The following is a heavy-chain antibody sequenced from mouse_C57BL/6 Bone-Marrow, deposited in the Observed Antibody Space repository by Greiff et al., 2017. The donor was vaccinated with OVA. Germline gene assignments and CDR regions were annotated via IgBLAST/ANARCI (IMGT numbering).Heavy chain of an antibody. CDR2: IDPSDSYT. V-gene: IGHV1-69*01. D-gene: IGHD2-3*01. Sequence: VQLQQPGAELVMPGASVKLSCKASGYTFTSYWMHWVKQRPGQGLEWIGEIDPSDSYTNYNQKFKGKSTLTVDKSSSTAYMQLSSLTSEDSAVYYCASYDVYAMDYWGQGTSVTVSS. J-gene: IGHJ4*01. CDR1: GYTFTSYW. CDR3: ASYDVYAMDY.